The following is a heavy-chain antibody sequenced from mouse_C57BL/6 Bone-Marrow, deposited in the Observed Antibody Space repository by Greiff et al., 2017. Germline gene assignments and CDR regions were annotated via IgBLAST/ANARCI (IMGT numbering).Heavy chain of an antibody. CDR3: ARHGLTGFAY. D-gene: IGHD4-1*01. CDR2: ISSGGSYT. J-gene: IGHJ3*01. Sequence: DVHLVESGGDLVKPGGSLKLSCAASGFTFSSYGMSWVRQTPDKRLEWVATISSGGSYTYYPDSVKGRFTISRDNAKNTLYLQMSSLKSEDTAMYYCARHGLTGFAYWGQGTLVTVSA. CDR1: GFTFSSYG. V-gene: IGHV5-6*01.